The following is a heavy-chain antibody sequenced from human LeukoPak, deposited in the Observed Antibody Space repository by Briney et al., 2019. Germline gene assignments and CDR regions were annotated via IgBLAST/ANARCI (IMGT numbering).Heavy chain of an antibody. D-gene: IGHD4/OR15-4a*01. CDR3: ARQQLKTMASFDY. J-gene: IGHJ4*02. Sequence: SETLSLTCTVSCGAISSYSWSWIRLPAGKGLEWIGRINPSGSTNYNPSLKSRVTMSLDASKNQFSLKLNSVTAADTPVYYCARQQLKTMASFDYWGQGTLVTVSS. CDR1: CGAISSYS. CDR2: INPSGST. V-gene: IGHV4-4*07.